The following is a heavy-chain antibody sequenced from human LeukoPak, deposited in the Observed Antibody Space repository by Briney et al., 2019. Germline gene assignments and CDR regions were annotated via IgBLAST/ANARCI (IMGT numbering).Heavy chain of an antibody. J-gene: IGHJ6*03. CDR3: AGTLPYYMGV. CDR2: INPNSGGT. CDR1: AYTSTSYY. Sequence: SAMSSTKAAAYTSTSYYIHCVSQVRQHARKWMGWINPNSGGTNYAQKFQGMVTMTRDTSISTAYLELSRLRSDDTAVYYCAGTLPYYMGVWGKGTTVTISS. V-gene: IGHV1-2*02.